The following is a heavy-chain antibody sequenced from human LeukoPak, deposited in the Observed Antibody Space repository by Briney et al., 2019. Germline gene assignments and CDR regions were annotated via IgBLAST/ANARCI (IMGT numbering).Heavy chain of an antibody. CDR3: ARDGLWFGELPFDY. CDR2: INHSGST. CDR1: GGSFSGYY. J-gene: IGHJ4*02. V-gene: IGHV4-34*01. D-gene: IGHD3-10*01. Sequence: SETLSLTCAVYGGSFSGYYWSWIRQPPGKGLEWIGEINHSGSTNYNPSLKSRVTISVDTSKNQFSLKLSSVTAADTAVYYCARDGLWFGELPFDYWGQGTLVTVSS.